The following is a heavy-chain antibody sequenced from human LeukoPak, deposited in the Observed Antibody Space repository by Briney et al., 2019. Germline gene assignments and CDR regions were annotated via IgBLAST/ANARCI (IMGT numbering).Heavy chain of an antibody. CDR2: IYSGGST. CDR1: GFTVSSNY. J-gene: IGHJ4*02. V-gene: IGHV3-53*01. D-gene: IGHD1-1*01. CDR3: ARDGRPKGFPGLDY. Sequence: GGSLRLSCAASGFTVSSNYMSWVRQAPGKGLEWVSVIYSGGSTYCADSVKGRFTISRDSSKNTLYLQMNTLRAVDTAVYYCARDGRPKGFPGLDYWGQGTLVTVSS.